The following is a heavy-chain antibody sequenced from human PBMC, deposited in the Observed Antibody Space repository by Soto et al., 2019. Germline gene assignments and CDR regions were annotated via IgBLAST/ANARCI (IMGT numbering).Heavy chain of an antibody. CDR1: GGSISSSSYY. D-gene: IGHD2-2*01. V-gene: IGHV4-39*02. CDR3: AREVVVVPGSFDY. CDR2: IYYSGST. J-gene: IGHJ4*02. Sequence: QLQLQESGPGLVKPSETLSLTCTVSGGSISSSSYYWGWIRQPPGKGLEWIGSIYYSGSTYYNPSIKARVTIPVDTSKTQFALKLSSVTAADTAVHYCAREVVVVPGSFDYWGQGTLVTVSS.